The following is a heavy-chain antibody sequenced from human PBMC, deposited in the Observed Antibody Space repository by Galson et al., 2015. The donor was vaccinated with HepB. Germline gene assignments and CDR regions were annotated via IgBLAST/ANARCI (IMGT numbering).Heavy chain of an antibody. Sequence: TLSLTCAVSGGSISSGGYSWSWIRQPPGKGLEWIGYIYHSGSTYYNPSLKSRVTISVDRSKNQFSLKLSSVTAADTAVYYCARVQQDYYDSSGYRAFDIWGQGTMVTVSS. CDR3: ARVQQDYYDSSGYRAFDI. J-gene: IGHJ3*02. CDR2: IYHSGST. CDR1: GGSISSGGYS. V-gene: IGHV4-30-2*01. D-gene: IGHD3-22*01.